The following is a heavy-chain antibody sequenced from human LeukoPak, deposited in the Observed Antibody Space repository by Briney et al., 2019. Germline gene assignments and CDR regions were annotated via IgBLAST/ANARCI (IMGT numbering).Heavy chain of an antibody. Sequence: ASVKVSCKASGYTFTSYDINWVRQATGQGLEWMGWMNPNSGNTGYAQKLQGRVTMTTDTSTSTAYMELRSLRSDDTAVYYCATQGYWGQGTLVTVSS. J-gene: IGHJ4*02. CDR3: ATQGY. CDR1: GYTFTSYD. CDR2: MNPNSGNT. V-gene: IGHV1-8*01.